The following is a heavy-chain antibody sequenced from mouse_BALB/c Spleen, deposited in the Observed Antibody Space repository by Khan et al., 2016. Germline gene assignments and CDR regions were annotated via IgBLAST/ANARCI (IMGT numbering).Heavy chain of an antibody. J-gene: IGHJ4*01. CDR3: STTTAMDY. Sequence: EVKLLESGPGLVKPSQSLSITCTVTGHSITSDYAWNWIRQFPGNKLEWMGYITYSGSTSYNPSPKSRISITRDTSKHQVFLQLNSVTTEDTATEYCSTTTAMDYWGQGTSVTVSA. CDR1: GHSITSDYA. CDR2: ITYSGST. V-gene: IGHV3-2*02. D-gene: IGHD1-2*01.